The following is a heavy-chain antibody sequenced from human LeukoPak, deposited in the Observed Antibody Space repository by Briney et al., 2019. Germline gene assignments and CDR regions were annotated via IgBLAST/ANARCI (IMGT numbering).Heavy chain of an antibody. CDR2: IYTTGST. CDR3: ARHRAEMATITDDAFDM. D-gene: IGHD5-24*01. CDR1: GSSIGAYS. J-gene: IGHJ3*02. V-gene: IGHV4-4*09. Sequence: NPSETLSLTCTVSGSSIGAYSWSWIRQPPGKGLEWIGYIYTTGSTHHNPSLRSRVTVSLDRSKNQFSLRLTYVTAADTAVFYCARHRAEMATITDDAFDMWGRGTMVTVSS.